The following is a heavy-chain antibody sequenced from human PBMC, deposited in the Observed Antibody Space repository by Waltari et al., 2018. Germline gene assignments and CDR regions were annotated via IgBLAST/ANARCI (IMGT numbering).Heavy chain of an antibody. CDR2: IKHTGRT. Sequence: QVQLQQWGAGLLKPSETLSLTCAVYGGSFSGYYWSWIRQPPGKGLEWIGEIKHTGRTNSSPSLKSRGTIAVETSKNQFSLKLSSVTAADTAVYYCARGRYSSSWRYYYYYGMDVWGQGTTVTVSS. CDR1: GGSFSGYY. J-gene: IGHJ6*02. V-gene: IGHV4-34*01. D-gene: IGHD6-13*01. CDR3: ARGRYSSSWRYYYYYGMDV.